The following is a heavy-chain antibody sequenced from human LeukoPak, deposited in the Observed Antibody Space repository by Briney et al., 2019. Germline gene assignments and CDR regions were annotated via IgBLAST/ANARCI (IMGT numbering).Heavy chain of an antibody. CDR1: GYTFTGYY. CDR3: ARQRDTMVRGVATRTNFDY. Sequence: GASVKVSCKASGYTFTGYYMHWVRQAPGQGLEWMGRINPNSGGTNYAQKFQGRVTMSRDTSISTAYMELSRLRSYDTAVYYCARQRDTMVRGVATRTNFDYWGQGTLVTVSS. D-gene: IGHD3-10*01. V-gene: IGHV1-2*06. CDR2: INPNSGGT. J-gene: IGHJ4*02.